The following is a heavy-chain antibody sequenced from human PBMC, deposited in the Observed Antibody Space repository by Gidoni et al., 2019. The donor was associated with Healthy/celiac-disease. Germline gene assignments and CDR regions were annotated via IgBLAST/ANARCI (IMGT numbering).Heavy chain of an antibody. Sequence: QVQLQESGPGLVKXXXTLSLTCTVSGGSIRSYYWSWIRQPAGKGLEWSGRMYSSGSTNYNPSLKSRVTMSVNTSKNQFSLKLRSVTAADTAVYYCARGGVRDMDVWGQGTTVTVSS. CDR1: GGSIRSYY. CDR2: MYSSGST. CDR3: ARGGVRDMDV. V-gene: IGHV4-4*07. D-gene: IGHD1-1*01. J-gene: IGHJ6*02.